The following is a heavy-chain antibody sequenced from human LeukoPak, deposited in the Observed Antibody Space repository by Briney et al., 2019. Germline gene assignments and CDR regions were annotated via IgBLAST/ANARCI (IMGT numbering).Heavy chain of an antibody. CDR1: GYSFSNYD. CDR3: ARGPYWFDP. Sequence: ASVKVSCKTSGYSFSNYDINWVRQATGQGLEWMGWMNPKSGNTGYAQKFQGRVTITADESTSTAYMELSSLRSEDTAVYYCARGPYWFDPWGQGTLVTVSS. V-gene: IGHV1-8*01. J-gene: IGHJ5*02. CDR2: MNPKSGNT.